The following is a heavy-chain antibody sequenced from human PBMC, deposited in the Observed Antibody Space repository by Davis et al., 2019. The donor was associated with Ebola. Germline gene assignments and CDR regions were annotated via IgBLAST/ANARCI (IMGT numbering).Heavy chain of an antibody. CDR2: IYYSGST. CDR3: ARGVRGLGVRYYYYYYMDV. CDR1: GGSISSYY. Sequence: PSETLSLTCTVSGGSISSYYWSWIRQPPGKGLEWIGYIYYSGSTNYNPSLKSRVTISVDTSKNQFSLKLSSVTAADTAVYYCARGVRGLGVRYYYYYYMDVWGKGTTVTVSS. V-gene: IGHV4-59*12. D-gene: IGHD3-3*01. J-gene: IGHJ6*03.